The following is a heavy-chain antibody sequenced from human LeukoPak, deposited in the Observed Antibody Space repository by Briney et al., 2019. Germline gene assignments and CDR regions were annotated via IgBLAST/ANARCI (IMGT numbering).Heavy chain of an antibody. CDR3: ATRPRDSSGYYLGAFDA. CDR2: IVASGAET. V-gene: IGHV3-23*01. Sequence: GGSLRLSCEASGFIFSTYAMAWVRQAPGKGLDWVSVIVASGAETYYSDSAKGRFTVSRDNSKDTLFLHMSSLRAEDTAVYFCATRPRDSSGYYLGAFDAWGQGTTVTVSS. D-gene: IGHD3-22*01. CDR1: GFIFSTYA. J-gene: IGHJ3*01.